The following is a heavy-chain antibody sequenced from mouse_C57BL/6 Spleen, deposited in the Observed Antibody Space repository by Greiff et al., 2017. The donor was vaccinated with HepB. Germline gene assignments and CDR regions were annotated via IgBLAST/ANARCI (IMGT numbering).Heavy chain of an antibody. J-gene: IGHJ3*01. D-gene: IGHD2-3*01. CDR3: AREDGYYAY. Sequence: QVQLQQPGAELVKPGASVKLSCKASGYTFTSYWMQWVKQRPGQGLEWIGEIDPSDSYTNYNQKFKGKATLTVDTSSSTAYMQLSSLTSEDSAVYYCAREDGYYAYWGQGTLVTVSA. CDR2: IDPSDSYT. V-gene: IGHV1-50*01. CDR1: GYTFTSYW.